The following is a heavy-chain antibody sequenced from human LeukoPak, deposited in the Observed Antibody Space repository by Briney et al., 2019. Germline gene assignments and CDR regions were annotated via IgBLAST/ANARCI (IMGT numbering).Heavy chain of an antibody. CDR1: GGTFSSYA. CDR3: ARERVGSSGWFDP. Sequence: SVTVSCTASGGTFSSYAISWVRQAPGQGLEWMGRIIPILGIANYAQKFQGRVTITADKSTSTAYMELSSLRSEDTAVYYCARERVGSSGWFDPWGQGTPVTVSS. J-gene: IGHJ5*02. CDR2: IIPILGIA. V-gene: IGHV1-69*04. D-gene: IGHD6-6*01.